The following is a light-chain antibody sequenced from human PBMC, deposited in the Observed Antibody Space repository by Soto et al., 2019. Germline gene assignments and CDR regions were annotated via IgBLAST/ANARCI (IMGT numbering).Light chain of an antibody. CDR1: SSDVGAYDF. Sequence: QSALTQPASVSGSPGQTITISCTGTSSDVGAYDFVSWYQQHPGKVPKLIIHEVSNRPSGVSNRFSGSKSGNTASLTISGLQNEDEADYYCSSYAGGYVFEVIFGGGTKLTVL. CDR3: SSYAGGYVFEVI. J-gene: IGLJ2*01. V-gene: IGLV2-14*01. CDR2: EVS.